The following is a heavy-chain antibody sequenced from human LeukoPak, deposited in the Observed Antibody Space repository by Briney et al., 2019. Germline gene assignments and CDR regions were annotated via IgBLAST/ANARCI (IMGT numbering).Heavy chain of an antibody. CDR1: GYTFTSYY. CDR3: ARDPGIWNRQENYFDY. CDR2: INPSGGST. V-gene: IGHV1-46*01. D-gene: IGHD2-21*01. Sequence: ASVKVSCKASGYTFTSYYMHWVRQAPGQGLEWMGIINPSGGSTSYAQKFQGRVTMTRDMSTSTVYMELSSLRSEDTAVYYCARDPGIWNRQENYFDYWGQGTLVTVSS. J-gene: IGHJ4*02.